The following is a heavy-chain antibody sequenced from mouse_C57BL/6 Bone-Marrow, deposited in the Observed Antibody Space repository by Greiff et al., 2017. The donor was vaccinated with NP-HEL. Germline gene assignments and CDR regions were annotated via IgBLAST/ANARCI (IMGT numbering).Heavy chain of an antibody. Sequence: QVQLQQPGAELVRPGSSVKLSCKASGYTFTSYWMHWVKPRPIQGLEWIGNIDPSDSETHYNQKFKDKATLTVDKSSSTAYMQLSSLTSEDSAVYYCARDPDGYYGYFDVWGTGTTVTVSS. CDR3: ARDPDGYYGYFDV. V-gene: IGHV1-52*01. J-gene: IGHJ1*03. CDR1: GYTFTSYW. CDR2: IDPSDSET. D-gene: IGHD2-3*01.